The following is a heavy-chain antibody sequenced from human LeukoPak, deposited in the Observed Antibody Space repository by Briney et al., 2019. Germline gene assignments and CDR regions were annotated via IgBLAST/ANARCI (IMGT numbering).Heavy chain of an antibody. V-gene: IGHV3-74*01. CDR3: VRESGSYPYVMDV. CDR1: GLTFNRYW. Sequence: GGSLRLSCAASGLTFNRYWMHWGRQAPGKGLVWVSRINSDGSTTSYADSVKGRFTIARDNAKNTLYLQMNSLRAEDTAVYYCVRESGSYPYVMDVWGQGTTVAVSS. CDR2: INSDGSTT. J-gene: IGHJ6*02. D-gene: IGHD1-26*01.